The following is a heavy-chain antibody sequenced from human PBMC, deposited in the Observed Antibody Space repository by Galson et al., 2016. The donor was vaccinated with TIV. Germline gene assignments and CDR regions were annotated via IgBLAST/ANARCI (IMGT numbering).Heavy chain of an antibody. J-gene: IGHJ6*02. CDR2: ISYDGTNK. V-gene: IGHV3-30-3*01. CDR3: ATSIVGGNIYYYGMDV. D-gene: IGHD1-26*01. Sequence: SLRLSCAASGFSFSRNAMLWVRQAPGRGLEWVAVISYDGTNKYYADSVEGRLSISRDNSRNTLYLQMSSLRREDTAVYYCATSIVGGNIYYYGMDVWGQGTTVTVSS. CDR1: GFSFSRNA.